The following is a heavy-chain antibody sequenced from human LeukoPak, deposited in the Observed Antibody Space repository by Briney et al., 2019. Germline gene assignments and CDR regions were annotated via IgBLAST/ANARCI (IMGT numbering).Heavy chain of an antibody. J-gene: IGHJ5*02. CDR2: ISAYNGNT. CDR1: GYTFTSYG. D-gene: IGHD3-22*01. V-gene: IGHV1-18*01. Sequence: ASVTVSCKASGYTFTSYGISWVRQAPGQGLEWMGWISAYNGNTNYAQKLQGRVTMTTDTSTSTAYMELRSLRSDDTAVYYCARSRQGTYYYDSSGWYNWFDPWGQGTLVTVSS. CDR3: ARSRQGTYYYDSSGWYNWFDP.